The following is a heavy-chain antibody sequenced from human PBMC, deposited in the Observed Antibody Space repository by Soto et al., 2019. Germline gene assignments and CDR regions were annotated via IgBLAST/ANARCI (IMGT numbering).Heavy chain of an antibody. D-gene: IGHD5-18*01. CDR2: IWYDVSNK. CDR1: GFTFSSYG. CDR3: ARARGYSYGYQESGMDV. V-gene: IGHV3-33*01. Sequence: GVSLRLSCAASGFTFSSYGMHWVRQAPGKGLEWVAVIWYDVSNKYYADSVKGRFTISRDNSKNTLYLQMNSLRAEDTAVYYCARARGYSYGYQESGMDVWGQGTTVTVSS. J-gene: IGHJ6*02.